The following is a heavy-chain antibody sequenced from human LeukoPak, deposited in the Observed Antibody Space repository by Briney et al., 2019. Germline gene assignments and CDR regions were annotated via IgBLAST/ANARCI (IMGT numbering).Heavy chain of an antibody. Sequence: SGGSLRLSCAASGFTFSSYAMSWVRQAPGKGLEWVSAISGSGGSTYYADSVKGRFTITRDNSKNTLYLQMNSRRAEDTAVYYCAKASEPDDRVTTSDYWGQGTLVTVSS. CDR2: ISGSGGST. CDR1: GFTFSSYA. CDR3: AKASEPDDRVTTSDY. J-gene: IGHJ4*02. D-gene: IGHD4-17*01. V-gene: IGHV3-23*01.